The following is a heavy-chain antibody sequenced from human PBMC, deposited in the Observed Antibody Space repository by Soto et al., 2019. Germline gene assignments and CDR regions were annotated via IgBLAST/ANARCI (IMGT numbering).Heavy chain of an antibody. D-gene: IGHD6-25*01. CDR1: GFTCSNAW. Sequence: EVQLVESGGGLVKPGGSLRLSCAASGFTCSNAWMNWVRQAPGKGLEWVGRITSKTDGGTTDYAAPVKGRFTISRDDSQNTLYLQMHSLKTEYTAVYYCTTAPTAEFDYWGQGPLVPVSS. CDR2: ITSKTDGGTT. J-gene: IGHJ4*02. CDR3: TTAPTAEFDY. V-gene: IGHV3-15*07.